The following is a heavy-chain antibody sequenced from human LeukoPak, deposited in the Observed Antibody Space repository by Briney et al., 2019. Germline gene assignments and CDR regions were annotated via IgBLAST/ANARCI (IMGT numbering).Heavy chain of an antibody. CDR1: GYTFTSHY. Sequence: GASVKVSCKASGYTFTSHYMHWVRQAPGQGLEWMGIINPSGGSTSYAQKFQGRVTMTRDMSTSTVYMELSSLRSEDTAVYYCARDRCDSSGYQGYAFDIWGQGTMVTVCS. CDR3: ARDRCDSSGYQGYAFDI. CDR2: INPSGGST. V-gene: IGHV1-46*01. J-gene: IGHJ3*02. D-gene: IGHD3-22*01.